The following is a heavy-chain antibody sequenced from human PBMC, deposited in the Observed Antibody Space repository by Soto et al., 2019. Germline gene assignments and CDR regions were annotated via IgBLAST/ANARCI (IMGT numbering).Heavy chain of an antibody. V-gene: IGHV1-69*13. D-gene: IGHD6-19*01. CDR3: ARELGWLVQSRYRGMDV. Sequence: SVKVSCKASGGTFSSYAISWVRQAPGQGLEWMGGIIPIFGTANYAQKFQGRVTITADESTSTAYMELSSLRSEDTAVYYCARELGWLVQSRYRGMDVWGQGTTVTVSS. CDR1: GGTFSSYA. CDR2: IIPIFGTA. J-gene: IGHJ6*02.